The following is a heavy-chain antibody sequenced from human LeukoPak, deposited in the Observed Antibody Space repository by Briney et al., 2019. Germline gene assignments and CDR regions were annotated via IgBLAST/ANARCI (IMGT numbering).Heavy chain of an antibody. CDR1: GYTFTSYG. D-gene: IGHD3-10*01. V-gene: IGHV1-18*04. CDR3: ARVPRFGEPQNSFDP. Sequence: ASVKVSCKASGYTFTSYGISWVRQAPGQGLEWMGWISAYNGNTNYAQKLQGRVTMTTDTSTSTAYMELRSLRSDDTAVYYCARVPRFGEPQNSFDPWGQGTLVTVSS. J-gene: IGHJ5*02. CDR2: ISAYNGNT.